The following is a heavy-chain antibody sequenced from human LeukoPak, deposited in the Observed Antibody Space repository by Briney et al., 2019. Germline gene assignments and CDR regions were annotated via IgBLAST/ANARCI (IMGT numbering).Heavy chain of an antibody. CDR1: GFSFSPYW. D-gene: IGHD4-17*01. J-gene: IGHJ4*02. CDR2: INPDGSGT. CDR3: ARLFGGVTTFDY. Sequence: GGSLRLSCAASGFSFSPYWMSWVRQGPGKGLDWVASINPDGSGTSYVDSVKGRFTISRDNAQNSLYLQMNSLSAEDTAVYYCARLFGGVTTFDYWGQGTLVAVSS. V-gene: IGHV3-7*01.